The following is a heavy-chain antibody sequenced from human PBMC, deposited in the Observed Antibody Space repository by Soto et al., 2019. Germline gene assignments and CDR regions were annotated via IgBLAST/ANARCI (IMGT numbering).Heavy chain of an antibody. V-gene: IGHV3-30*18. Sequence: QVQLVESGGGVVQPGRSLRLSCAASGFTFSSHGMHWVRQAPGKGLEWVAVISYDGSNKFYADSVKGRFTISRDNSKNTLFLQMNSLRGDDTAVYYCAKTNLEWISDAAFDLWGQGASVTVSS. CDR3: AKTNLEWISDAAFDL. J-gene: IGHJ3*01. CDR2: ISYDGSNK. D-gene: IGHD3-3*01. CDR1: GFTFSSHG.